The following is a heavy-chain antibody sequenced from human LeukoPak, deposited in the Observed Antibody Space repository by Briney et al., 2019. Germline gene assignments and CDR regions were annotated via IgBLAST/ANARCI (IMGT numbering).Heavy chain of an antibody. J-gene: IGHJ6*02. CDR2: IKSNPDGATT. D-gene: IGHD3-22*01. CDR3: NTGPYYDSSGYYYFVRDYGIDV. V-gene: IGHV3-15*01. Sequence: GGSLRLSCAASGFTFSNTWMSWVRQAPGKGLEWLGRIKSNPDGATTDYAAPVQGRFTISRDDSKNTLYLHMNSLKTEDTAVYYCNTGPYYDSSGYYYFVRDYGIDVWGQGTTVTVSS. CDR1: GFTFSNTW.